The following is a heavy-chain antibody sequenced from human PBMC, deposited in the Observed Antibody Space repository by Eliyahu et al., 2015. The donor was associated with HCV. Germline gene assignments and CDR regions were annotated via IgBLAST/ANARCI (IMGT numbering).Heavy chain of an antibody. Sequence: VQLVESGGXVVQPGKSLTLSCEASGFMFSQYGMHWVRQAPGKGLEWVALIWYDETWKYYSDSVKGRFTISRDTSKNTVYLQMNSLRAEDTALYFCARYAVGTIDSWGQGTLVTVSS. D-gene: IGHD2-8*01. CDR1: GFMFSQYG. CDR2: IWYDETWK. V-gene: IGHV3-33*01. CDR3: ARYAVGTIDS. J-gene: IGHJ4*02.